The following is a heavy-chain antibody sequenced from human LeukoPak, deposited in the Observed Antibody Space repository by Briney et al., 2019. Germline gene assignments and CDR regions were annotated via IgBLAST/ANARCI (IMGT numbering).Heavy chain of an antibody. V-gene: IGHV1-24*01. CDR3: VTDRARLFWYFDL. J-gene: IGHJ2*01. CDR1: GSTLSDLS. D-gene: IGHD2-21*02. Sequence: ASVKVSCKVSGSTLSDLSIHWVRQAPGKGLEYVGGSDPENGETFHAQNFQGRVTMTEDTSIDTAYMELSSLRSEDTAVYYCVTDRARLFWYFDLWGRGTLVTVSS. CDR2: SDPENGET.